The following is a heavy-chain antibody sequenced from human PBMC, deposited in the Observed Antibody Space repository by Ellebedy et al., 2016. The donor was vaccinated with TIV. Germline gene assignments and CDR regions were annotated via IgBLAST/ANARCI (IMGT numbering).Heavy chain of an antibody. CDR2: IYYSGST. CDR1: GGSISSGGYY. CDR3: ARDRRQQLVPRGWFDP. Sequence: SETLSLXXTVSGGSISSGGYYWSWIRQHPGKGLEWIGYIYYSGSTYYNPSLKSRVTISVDTSKNQFSLKLSSVPAAETAVYYCARDRRQQLVPRGWFDPWGQGTLVTVSS. V-gene: IGHV4-31*03. D-gene: IGHD6-13*01. J-gene: IGHJ5*02.